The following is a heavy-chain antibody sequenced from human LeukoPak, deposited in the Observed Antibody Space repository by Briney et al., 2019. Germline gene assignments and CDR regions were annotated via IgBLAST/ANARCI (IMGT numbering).Heavy chain of an antibody. CDR2: INHSGST. J-gene: IGHJ4*02. V-gene: IGHV4-34*01. CDR3: ARGYDSSGNFDY. D-gene: IGHD3-22*01. Sequence: PSETLSLTCAVYGGSFSGYYWSWIRQPPGKGLEWIGEINHSGSTNYSPSLKSRVTISVDTSENQFSLKLSSVTAADTAVYYCARGYDSSGNFDYWGQGTLVTVSS. CDR1: GGSFSGYY.